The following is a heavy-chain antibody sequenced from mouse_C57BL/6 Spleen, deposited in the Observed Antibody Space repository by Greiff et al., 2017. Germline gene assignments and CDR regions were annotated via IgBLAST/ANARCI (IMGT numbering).Heavy chain of an antibody. CDR1: GYTFTDYN. CDR3: SRARMAGRYEYDAMDY. D-gene: IGHD2-3*01. Sequence: EVQLQPSGPELVKPGASVKIPCKASGYTFTDYNMDWVKQSHGKSLEWIGDFNPNNGGTIYNQKFTGKATLTVDKSSSTAYMELRRLTSEDSAVYYGSRARMAGRYEYDAMDYWGQGTSVTVSS. V-gene: IGHV1-18*01. J-gene: IGHJ4*01. CDR2: FNPNNGGT.